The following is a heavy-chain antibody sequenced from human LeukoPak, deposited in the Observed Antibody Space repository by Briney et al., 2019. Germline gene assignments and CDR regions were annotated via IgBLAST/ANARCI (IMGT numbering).Heavy chain of an antibody. V-gene: IGHV3-21*01. J-gene: IGHJ4*02. Sequence: GGSLRLSCAASGFTFSSYNMNWVRQAPGKGLEWVSSISSSNTYIYYADSMKGRFTISRDNAKNSLYLQMNSLRAEDTAVYYCARAKYYYDSNGYDYWGQGTLVTVSS. CDR2: ISSSNTYI. CDR1: GFTFSSYN. D-gene: IGHD3-22*01. CDR3: ARAKYYYDSNGYDY.